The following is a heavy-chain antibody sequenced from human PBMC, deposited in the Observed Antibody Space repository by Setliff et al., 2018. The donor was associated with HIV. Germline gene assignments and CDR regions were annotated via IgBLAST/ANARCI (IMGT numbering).Heavy chain of an antibody. V-gene: IGHV1-69*10. CDR1: GGTFSSYV. CDR2: IIPILGIA. J-gene: IGHJ6*02. Sequence: GASVKVSCKASGGTFSSYVISWVRQAPGQGLEWMGGIIPILGIANYAQKFQGRVTITADKSTSTAYMELSSLRSEDTAVYYCASTWSRVPYYLMDVWGQGTTVTVSS. D-gene: IGHD2-8*02. CDR3: ASTWSRVPYYLMDV.